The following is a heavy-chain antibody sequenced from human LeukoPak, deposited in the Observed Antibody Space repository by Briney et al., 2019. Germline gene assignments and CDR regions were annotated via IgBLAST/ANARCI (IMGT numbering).Heavy chain of an antibody. CDR2: INPNSGGT. CDR3: ARGESWFGELLYYYYYGMDV. CDR1: GYTFTCYY. D-gene: IGHD3-10*01. Sequence: GASVKVSCKASGYTFTCYYMHWVGQAPGQGREWMGWINPNSGGTNYAQKFQGRVTMTRDTSISTAYMELSRLRSDDTAVYYCARGESWFGELLYYYYYGMDVWGQGTTVTVSS. V-gene: IGHV1-2*02. J-gene: IGHJ6*02.